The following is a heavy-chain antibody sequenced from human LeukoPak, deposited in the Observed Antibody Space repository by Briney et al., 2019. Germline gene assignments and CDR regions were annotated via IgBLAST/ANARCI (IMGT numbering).Heavy chain of an antibody. V-gene: IGHV4-34*01. D-gene: IGHD3-16*02. CDR1: GDSFKNYY. CDR2: INHGGLT. CDR3: ARARAFVWGSYRYIPYYFDP. Sequence: SETLSLTCADYGDSFKNYYSTWIRQSPEKGLEWLGEINHGGLTNYNPSLESRLTLLVDTSKNQFSLNLRSVTAADTAVYFCARARAFVWGSYRYIPYYFDPWGQGTLVTVSS. J-gene: IGHJ5*02.